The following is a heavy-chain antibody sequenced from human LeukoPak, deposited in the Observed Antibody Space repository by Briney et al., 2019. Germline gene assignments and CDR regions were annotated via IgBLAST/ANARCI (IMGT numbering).Heavy chain of an antibody. J-gene: IGHJ4*02. CDR2: IKQDGSEK. V-gene: IGHV3-7*01. CDR1: GFTFSSYW. Sequence: GGSLRLSCAASGFTFSSYWMSWVRQAPGKGLEWVANIKQDGSEKYYVDSVKGRFTISRDNAKNSLYLQMNSLRAEDTAVYYCARGHPFWSGYYPFDYWGQGTLVTVSS. CDR3: ARGHPFWSGYYPFDY. D-gene: IGHD3-3*01.